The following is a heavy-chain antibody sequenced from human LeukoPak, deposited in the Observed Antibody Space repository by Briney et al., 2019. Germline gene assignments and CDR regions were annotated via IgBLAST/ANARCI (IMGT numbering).Heavy chain of an antibody. J-gene: IGHJ4*02. CDR1: GFTFSSYS. CDR2: ISSSSSYI. D-gene: IGHD6-6*01. Sequence: PGGSLRLSCAASGFTFSSYSMNWVRQAPGKGLEWVSSISSSSSYIYYADSVKGRFTISRDNAKNSLYLQMNSLRAEDTAVYYCARAPGGQLVKNDYWGQGTLVTASS. CDR3: ARAPGGQLVKNDY. V-gene: IGHV3-21*01.